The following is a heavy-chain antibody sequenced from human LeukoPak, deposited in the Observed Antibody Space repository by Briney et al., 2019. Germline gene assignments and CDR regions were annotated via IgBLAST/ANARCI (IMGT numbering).Heavy chain of an antibody. V-gene: IGHV1-46*01. J-gene: IGHJ3*02. D-gene: IGHD1-7*01. Sequence: ASVKVSCKTSGYTFTNYYMHWVRQAPGQGLEWMGIINPSGGRTSYARKFLGRVTMTRDTSTSIVYMELSSLRSEDTAVYYCAREGTRGSTHAFDIWGQGTIVTVSS. CDR3: AREGTRGSTHAFDI. CDR2: INPSGGRT. CDR1: GYTFTNYY.